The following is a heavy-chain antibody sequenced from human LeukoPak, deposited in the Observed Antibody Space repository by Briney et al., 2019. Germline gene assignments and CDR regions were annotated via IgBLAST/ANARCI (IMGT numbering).Heavy chain of an antibody. CDR3: ARERRDTAMATAYGMDV. D-gene: IGHD5-18*01. V-gene: IGHV6-1*01. Sequence: SQTLSLTCAISGDSVSSNSAAWNWIRQSPSRGLEWLGRSYYRSKWYNDYAVSVKNRITINPDTSKNQFSLQLNSVTPEDTAVYYCARERRDTAMATAYGMDVWGQGTTVTVSS. CDR2: SYYRSKWYN. J-gene: IGHJ6*02. CDR1: GDSVSSNSAA.